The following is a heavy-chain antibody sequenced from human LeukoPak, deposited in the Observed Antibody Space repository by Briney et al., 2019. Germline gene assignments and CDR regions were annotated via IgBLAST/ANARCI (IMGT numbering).Heavy chain of an antibody. D-gene: IGHD3-10*01. J-gene: IGHJ4*02. CDR2: ISAYNGNT. CDR1: GGTFSSYA. V-gene: IGHV1-18*01. CDR3: ARARLWFGELLSLDADY. Sequence: ASVKVSCKASGGTFSSYAISWVRQAPGQGLEWMGWISAYNGNTNYAQKLQGRVTMTTDTSTSTAYMELRSLRSDDTAVYYCARARLWFGELLSLDADYWGQGTLVTVSS.